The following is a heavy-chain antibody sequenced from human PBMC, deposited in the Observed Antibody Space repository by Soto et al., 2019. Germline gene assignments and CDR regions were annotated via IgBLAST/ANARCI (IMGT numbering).Heavy chain of an antibody. V-gene: IGHV4-38-2*01. D-gene: IGHD6-13*01. CDR3: AAVGTAGTTYDY. Sequence: SETLSLTCAVSGYSISSGYYWGWIRQPPGKGLEWIGSIYHSGSTYYNPSLKSRVTISVDTSKNQFSLKLSSVTAADTAVYYCAAVGTAGTTYDYWGQGTLVTVSS. CDR2: IYHSGST. CDR1: GYSISSGYY. J-gene: IGHJ4*02.